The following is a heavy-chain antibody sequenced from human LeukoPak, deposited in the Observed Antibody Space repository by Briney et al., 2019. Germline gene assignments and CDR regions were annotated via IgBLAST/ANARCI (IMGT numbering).Heavy chain of an antibody. Sequence: GGSLRLSCAASGFTFSSYAMSWVRQAPGKGLEWVSGISWNSGSIGYADSVKGRFTISRDNAKNSLYLQMNSLRAEDTAVYYCARDSLYYDFWSGSFFDYWGQGTLVTVSS. CDR2: ISWNSGSI. D-gene: IGHD3-3*01. V-gene: IGHV3-9*01. J-gene: IGHJ4*02. CDR3: ARDSLYYDFWSGSFFDY. CDR1: GFTFSSYA.